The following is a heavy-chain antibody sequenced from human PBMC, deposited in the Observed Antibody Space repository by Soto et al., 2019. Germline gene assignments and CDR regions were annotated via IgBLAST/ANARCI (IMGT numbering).Heavy chain of an antibody. J-gene: IGHJ6*02. V-gene: IGHV4-31*03. CDR2: IYYSGSA. Sequence: QVQLQESGPGLVKPSQTLSLTCSVSGGSISSGGNYWNWIRQHPGKGLEWIGYIYYSGSAYYNPSLQSRVTISVDPSKSQFSLKLSSVTAAGTAVYYCARDPSIADFYGMDVWGQGTTVTVSS. D-gene: IGHD2-21*01. CDR3: ARDPSIADFYGMDV. CDR1: GGSISSGGNY.